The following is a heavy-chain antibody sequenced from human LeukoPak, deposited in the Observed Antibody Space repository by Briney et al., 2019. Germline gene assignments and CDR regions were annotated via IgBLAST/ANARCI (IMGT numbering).Heavy chain of an antibody. CDR3: ASGVYNSLFYFDY. CDR1: GFTFSTYI. J-gene: IGHJ4*02. CDR2: ISSSSSYI. Sequence: GGSLRLSCAASGFTFSTYIMNWVRQAPGKGLEWVSSISSSSSYIYYADSVKGRFTISRDNAKNSLYLQLNSLRAEDTAVYYCASGVYNSLFYFDYWGQGTLVTVSS. V-gene: IGHV3-21*01. D-gene: IGHD1-20*01.